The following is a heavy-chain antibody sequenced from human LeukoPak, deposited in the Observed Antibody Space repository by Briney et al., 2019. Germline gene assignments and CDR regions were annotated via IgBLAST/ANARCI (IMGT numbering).Heavy chain of an antibody. CDR1: GYTFTSYY. D-gene: IGHD3-10*01. CDR3: ARRSDAVIDGLWYY. V-gene: IGHV1-46*01. Sequence: ASVKVSCKASGYTFTSYYMHWVRQAPRQGLEWMGIINPSGGSTSYAQKFQGRVTMTRDTSISTAYMELSRLRSDDTAVYYCARRSDAVIDGLWYYWGQGTLVTVSS. CDR2: INPSGGST. J-gene: IGHJ4*02.